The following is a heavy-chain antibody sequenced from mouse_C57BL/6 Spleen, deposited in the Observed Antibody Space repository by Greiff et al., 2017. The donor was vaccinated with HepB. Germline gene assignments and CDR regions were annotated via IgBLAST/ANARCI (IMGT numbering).Heavy chain of an antibody. CDR1: GYTFTTYP. J-gene: IGHJ1*03. V-gene: IGHV1-47*01. Sequence: VQLQQSGAELVKPGASVKMSCKASGYTFTTYPIEWMKQNHGKSLEWIGNFHPYNDDTKYNEKFKGKATLTVEKSSSTVYLELSRLTSDDSAVYYCAMAYYYGSRRNWYFDVWGTGTTVTVSP. D-gene: IGHD1-1*01. CDR2: FHPYNDDT. CDR3: AMAYYYGSRRNWYFDV.